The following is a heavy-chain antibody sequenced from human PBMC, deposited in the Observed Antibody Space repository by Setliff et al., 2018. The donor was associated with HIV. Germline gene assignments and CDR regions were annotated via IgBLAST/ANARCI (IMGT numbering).Heavy chain of an antibody. J-gene: IGHJ4*02. Sequence: GESLKISCKGFGYSFTNYWIGWVRQMPGKGLEWMGIIYPSDSDTRYSPSFQGHVTISVDKSISTVYLQWSNLKASDTAMYYCARAVREKVFRFLEWPAYYDSWGQGTLVTVSS. CDR2: IYPSDSDT. CDR1: GYSFTNYW. CDR3: ARAVREKVFRFLEWPAYYDS. D-gene: IGHD3-3*01. V-gene: IGHV5-51*01.